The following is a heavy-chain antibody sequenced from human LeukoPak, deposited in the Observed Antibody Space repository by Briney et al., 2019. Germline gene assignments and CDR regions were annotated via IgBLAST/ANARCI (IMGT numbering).Heavy chain of an antibody. J-gene: IGHJ4*02. CDR2: INPKDGAT. CDR1: GYTFIRHW. V-gene: IGHV1-46*01. D-gene: IGHD3-10*01. CDR3: ARGGYYGSGSFPDY. Sequence: ASVKVSCKTSGYTFIRHWMHWVRQAPGQGLEWMGIINPKDGATDFAQRFQGRVTMTTDTSTSTVYMELSSLRSEDTAVYYCARGGYYGSGSFPDYWGQGTLVTVSS.